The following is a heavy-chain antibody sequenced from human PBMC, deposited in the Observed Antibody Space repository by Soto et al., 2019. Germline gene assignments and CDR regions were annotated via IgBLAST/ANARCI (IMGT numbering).Heavy chain of an antibody. J-gene: IGHJ5*01. Sequence: SETLSLTCAVYGGSFSGYYWSWVRQSPGKGLEWIGEINHTGSPNYSPSLKSRVTISVDMSKNQFSLNLSSVTAADTAVYFCARGLQAVAVVVPGARMKKYSWFDSWGQGTLVTVSS. CDR1: GGSFSGYY. CDR3: ARGLQAVAVVVPGARMKKYSWFDS. V-gene: IGHV4-34*01. CDR2: INHTGSP. D-gene: IGHD2-21*01.